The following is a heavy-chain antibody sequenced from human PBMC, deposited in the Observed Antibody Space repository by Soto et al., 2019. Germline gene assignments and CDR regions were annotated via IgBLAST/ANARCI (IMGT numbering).Heavy chain of an antibody. CDR3: ARGGLPDYYYYGMDV. D-gene: IGHD1-26*01. Sequence: GASVKVSCKASGGTFSSYAISWVRQAPGQGLEWMGGIIPIFGTANYAQKFQGRVTITADESTSTAYMELSSLRSEDTAVYYCARGGLPDYYYYGMDVWGQGTTVTVSS. CDR2: IIPIFGTA. CDR1: GGTFSSYA. V-gene: IGHV1-69*13. J-gene: IGHJ6*02.